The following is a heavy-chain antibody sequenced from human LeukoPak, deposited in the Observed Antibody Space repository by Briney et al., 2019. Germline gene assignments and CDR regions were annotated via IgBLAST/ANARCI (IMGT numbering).Heavy chain of an antibody. CDR3: AKTKPYGTTWYGGID. V-gene: IGHV3-23*01. CDR1: GFTFSSYA. CDR2: IRESGGST. Sequence: GGSLRLSCVASGFTFSSYAMSWVRQAPGKGLEWVSAIRESGGSTHYADSVKGRSTISRDNSKNTLYLQMSSLRAEDTAVYYCAKTKPYGTTWYGGIDWGQGALVTVSS. J-gene: IGHJ4*02. D-gene: IGHD6-13*01.